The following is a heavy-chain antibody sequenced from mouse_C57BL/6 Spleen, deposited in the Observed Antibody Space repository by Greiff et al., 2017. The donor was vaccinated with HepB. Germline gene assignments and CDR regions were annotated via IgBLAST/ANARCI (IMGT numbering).Heavy chain of an antibody. Sequence: EVQLQQSGPELVKPGASVKISCKASGYTFTDYYINWVKQSHGKSLEWIGDINPNNGGTSYNQKFKGKATLTVDKSSSTAYMELRSLTSEDSAVYYCARGGLDYWGQGTTLTVSS. D-gene: IGHD3-3*01. J-gene: IGHJ2*01. CDR3: ARGGLDY. CDR1: GYTFTDYY. CDR2: INPNNGGT. V-gene: IGHV1-26*01.